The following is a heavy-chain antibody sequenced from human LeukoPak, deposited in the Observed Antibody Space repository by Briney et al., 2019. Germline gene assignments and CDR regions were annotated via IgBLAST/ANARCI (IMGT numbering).Heavy chain of an antibody. CDR2: IYYSGST. CDR3: ARKWYYYDSSAYLGWFDP. CDR1: GYSISSGYY. D-gene: IGHD3-22*01. V-gene: IGHV4-38-2*02. J-gene: IGHJ5*02. Sequence: SETLSLTCTVSGYSISSGYYWGWIRQPPGKGLEWIGSIYYSGSTYYNPSLKSRVTISVDTPKNQFSLKLSSVTAADTAVYYCARKWYYYDSSAYLGWFDPWGQGALVTVSS.